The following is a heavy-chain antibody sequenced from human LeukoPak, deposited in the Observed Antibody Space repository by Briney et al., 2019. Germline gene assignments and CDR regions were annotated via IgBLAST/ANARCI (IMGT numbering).Heavy chain of an antibody. J-gene: IGHJ4*02. Sequence: PSETLSLTCTVSGGSISSSSYYWSWIRQHPGKGLEWIGYIYYSGSTYYNPSLKSRVTISVDTSKNQFSLKLSSVTAADTAVYYCARGRSSGYYSHIDYWGQGTLVTVSS. D-gene: IGHD3-22*01. CDR2: IYYSGST. CDR1: GGSISSSSYY. V-gene: IGHV4-31*03. CDR3: ARGRSSGYYSHIDY.